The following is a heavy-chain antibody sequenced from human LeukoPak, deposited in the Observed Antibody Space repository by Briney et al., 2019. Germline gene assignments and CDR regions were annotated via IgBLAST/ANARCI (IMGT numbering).Heavy chain of an antibody. V-gene: IGHV3-53*01. CDR2: IYSGGST. J-gene: IGHJ4*02. CDR1: GFTFSSYN. CDR3: ARDRRYCSGSSCYSGVDY. D-gene: IGHD2-15*01. Sequence: GGSLRLSCAASGFTFSSYNMNWVRQAPGKGLEWVSVIYSGGSTYYGDSVKGRFTISRDNSKNTLYLQMNSLRAEDTAVYYCARDRRYCSGSSCYSGVDYWGQGTLVTVSS.